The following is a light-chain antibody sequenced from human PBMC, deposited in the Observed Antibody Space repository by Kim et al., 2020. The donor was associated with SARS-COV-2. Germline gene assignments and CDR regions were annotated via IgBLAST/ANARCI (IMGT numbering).Light chain of an antibody. J-gene: IGLJ3*02. CDR3: QSYDSSLRRV. CDR2: GNS. V-gene: IGLV1-40*01. Sequence: GRGVTIPCTGSSSNIGAGYDVLWYQQLPGTAPNLLIYGNSNRPSGVPDRFAGSKSGTSASLAITGLQAEDEADYYCQSYDSSLRRVFGGGTKLTVL. CDR1: SSNIGAGYD.